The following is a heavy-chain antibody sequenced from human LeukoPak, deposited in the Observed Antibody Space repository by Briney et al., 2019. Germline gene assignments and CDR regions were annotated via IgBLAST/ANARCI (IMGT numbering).Heavy chain of an antibody. V-gene: IGHV4-39*01. D-gene: IGHD2-15*01. Sequence: SETLSLTCTVSGGSISSKTYYWGWIRQPPGKGLEWIGSIYYSGSTYYNPSLKSRVTISVDTSKNQFSLKLSSVTAADTAVYYCARRAYCSGGSCYVDYWGQGTLVTVSS. CDR3: ARRAYCSGGSCYVDY. J-gene: IGHJ4*02. CDR1: GGSISSKTYY. CDR2: IYYSGST.